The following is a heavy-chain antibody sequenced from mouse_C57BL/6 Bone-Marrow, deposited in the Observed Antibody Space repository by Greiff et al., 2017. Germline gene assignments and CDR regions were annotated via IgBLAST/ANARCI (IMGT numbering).Heavy chain of an antibody. CDR1: GYTFTSYW. V-gene: IGHV1-72*01. D-gene: IGHD1-1*01. Sequence: QVQLQQPGAELVKPGASVKLSCKASGYTFTSYWMHWVKQRPGRGLEWIGRIDPNSGGTKYNEKFKSKATLTVDKPSSTAYMQLSSLTSEDSAVYYCAAPAPITTVVADWYFDVWGRGTTVTVSS. CDR2: IDPNSGGT. J-gene: IGHJ1*03. CDR3: AAPAPITTVVADWYFDV.